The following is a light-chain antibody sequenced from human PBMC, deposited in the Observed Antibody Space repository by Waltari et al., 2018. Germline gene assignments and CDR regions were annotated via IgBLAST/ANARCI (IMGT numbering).Light chain of an antibody. CDR2: NNN. CDR3: ASWDDTLNAYV. Sequence: QSVLTQPPSASGTPGQRVTISCSGSSSNIGINTVNWYHHLPGTAPKLFIFNNNRRPSGVPDRFSGSRSVTSASLAISGLQSGYEADYYCASWDDTLNAYVFGTGTKFTVL. CDR1: SSNIGINT. V-gene: IGLV1-44*01. J-gene: IGLJ1*01.